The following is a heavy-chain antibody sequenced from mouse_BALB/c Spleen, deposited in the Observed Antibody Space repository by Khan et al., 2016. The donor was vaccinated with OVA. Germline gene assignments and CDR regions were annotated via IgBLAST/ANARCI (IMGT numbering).Heavy chain of an antibody. CDR2: IDPSDSYT. V-gene: IGHV1-69*02. J-gene: IGHJ3*01. CDR3: VRSFHYGSITWFAY. CDR1: GYPLTSYW. Sequence: VQLQESGAELVKPGASVKLSCKASGYPLTSYWLHWVKQRPGQGLEWIGEIDPSDSYTNYNQKFKGKATVTVDKSSSTTYMQLSSLTSEDSAVYYCVRSFHYGSITWFAYWGQGTLVTVSA. D-gene: IGHD1-1*01.